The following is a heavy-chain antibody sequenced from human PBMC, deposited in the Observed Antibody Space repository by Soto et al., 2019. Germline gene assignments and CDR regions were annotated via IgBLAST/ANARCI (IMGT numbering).Heavy chain of an antibody. V-gene: IGHV3-23*01. CDR3: AKDLLELDSAGYWFDP. D-gene: IGHD1-7*01. Sequence: PGGSLRLSCAASGFTFSSYAMSWVRQAPGKGLEWVSAISGSGGSTYYADSVKGRFTISRDNSKNTLYLQMNSLRAEDTAVYYCAKDLLELDSAGYWFDPWGQGTLVTVSS. CDR2: ISGSGGST. J-gene: IGHJ5*02. CDR1: GFTFSSYA.